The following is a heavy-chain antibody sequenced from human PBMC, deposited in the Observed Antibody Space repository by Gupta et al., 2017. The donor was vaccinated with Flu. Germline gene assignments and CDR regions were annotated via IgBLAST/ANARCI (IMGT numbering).Heavy chain of an antibody. V-gene: IGHV3-23*01. Sequence: EVQLLESGGGLVQPGGSLRLSCAPSDFTFSNFAMRWVRQAPGKGLEWVSAMSGSGRATFYADSVKGRFTISRDKSQIALYLQMNSLRAEDTAVYYCARGQGVYWYFDLWGRGTLVTVSS. CDR2: MSGSGRAT. CDR3: ARGQGVYWYFDL. CDR1: DFTFSNFA. D-gene: IGHD3-10*01. J-gene: IGHJ2*01.